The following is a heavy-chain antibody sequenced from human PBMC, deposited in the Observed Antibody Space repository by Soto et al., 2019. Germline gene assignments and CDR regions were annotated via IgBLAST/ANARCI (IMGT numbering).Heavy chain of an antibody. J-gene: IGHJ6*02. Sequence: QVQLQESGPGLVKPSETLSLTCTVSGGYISSYYWSWIRQPPGKGLEWIWYIYYSGSTNYNPSLKSRVTISVDTSKNQFSMKLSSVTAADTDVYYCARLPGGATAAYYYYGMDVWGQGTTVTVSS. CDR2: IYYSGST. D-gene: IGHD1-26*01. CDR3: ARLPGGATAAYYYYGMDV. CDR1: GGYISSYY. V-gene: IGHV4-59*01.